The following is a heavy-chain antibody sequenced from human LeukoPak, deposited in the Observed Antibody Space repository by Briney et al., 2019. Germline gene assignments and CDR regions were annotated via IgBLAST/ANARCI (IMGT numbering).Heavy chain of an antibody. CDR2: INAGNGNT. V-gene: IGHV1-3*01. CDR3: ARGGQPGLYFDY. J-gene: IGHJ4*02. CDR1: GYTFTSYA. Sequence: GASVKVSCKASGYTFTSYAMHWVRQAPGQRLEWMGWINAGNGNTKYLQKFQGRVIITRDTSATTAYMELSSLRSEDTAVYYCARGGQPGLYFDYWGQGTLVTVSS. D-gene: IGHD3/OR15-3a*01.